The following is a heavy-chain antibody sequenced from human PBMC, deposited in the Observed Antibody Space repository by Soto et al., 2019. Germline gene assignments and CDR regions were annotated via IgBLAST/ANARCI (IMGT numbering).Heavy chain of an antibody. Sequence: QVQLVQSGAEVKKPGASVKVSCRASGYTFTGYYMHWVRQAPGQGLEWMGWINPNSVGTNYAQNFQGWVTMTRDAAISTAYMELSRLRSDDTAVYYCARTHCSSTSCYVGSWDYWGQGTLVTVSS. V-gene: IGHV1-2*04. D-gene: IGHD2-2*01. CDR2: INPNSVGT. J-gene: IGHJ4*02. CDR3: ARTHCSSTSCYVGSWDY. CDR1: GYTFTGYY.